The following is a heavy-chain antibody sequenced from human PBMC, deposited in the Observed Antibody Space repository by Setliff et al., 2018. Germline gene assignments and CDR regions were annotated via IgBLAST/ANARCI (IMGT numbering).Heavy chain of an antibody. CDR1: GYTFTSYG. J-gene: IGHJ3*02. CDR3: ARGRMRGSCSGPSCTYDPFDI. CDR2: ISAYNGNT. D-gene: IGHD2-2*01. V-gene: IGHV1-18*01. Sequence: GASVKVSCKASGYTFTSYGISWVRQAPGQGLEWMGWISAYNGNTNYAQKLQGRVTMTTDTSTSTAYMELRSLRSDDTAVYYCARGRMRGSCSGPSCTYDPFDIWGQGTQVTVSS.